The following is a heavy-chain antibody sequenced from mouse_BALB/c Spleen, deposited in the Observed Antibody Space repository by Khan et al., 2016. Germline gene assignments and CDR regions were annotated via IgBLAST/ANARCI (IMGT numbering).Heavy chain of an antibody. V-gene: IGHV3-8*02. CDR3: GRYDGSTYVRAMDY. CDR1: GDSITSGN. Sequence: EVQLQESRPSLVKPSQTLSLTCSVTGDSITSGNWNWIRKFPGNKLEYMGYISYSGSTYHNPSLKSRLSITRDTSKNQYYLQLNTVTTEDTATDYCGRYDGSTYVRAMDYWGHGTSVTVSS. CDR2: ISYSGST. D-gene: IGHD1-1*01. J-gene: IGHJ4*01.